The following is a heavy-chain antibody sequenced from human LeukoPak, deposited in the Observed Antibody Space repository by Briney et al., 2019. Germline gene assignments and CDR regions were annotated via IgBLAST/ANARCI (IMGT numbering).Heavy chain of an antibody. J-gene: IGHJ4*02. CDR3: ARQYCSGGSCYFDY. CDR1: GGSFSGYY. V-gene: IGHV4-34*01. CDR2: INHSGST. D-gene: IGHD2-15*01. Sequence: PSETLSLTCAVYGGSFSGYYWSWIRQSPGKGLEWIGEINHSGSTNYNPSLTSRVTISVDTSKNQFSLKLSSVTAADTAVYYCARQYCSGGSCYFDYWGQGTLVTVSS.